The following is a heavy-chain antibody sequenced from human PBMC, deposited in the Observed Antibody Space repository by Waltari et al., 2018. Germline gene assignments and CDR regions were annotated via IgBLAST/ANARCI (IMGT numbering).Heavy chain of an antibody. CDR3: ARGASYYDSSGYYS. J-gene: IGHJ5*02. Sequence: QVQLVQSGAEVKKPGSSVKVSCKASGGTFSSYAISWVRQAPGQGLEWMGGLIPMFGTANYAQKFQGRVTITADKSTSTAYMELSSLRSEDTAVYYCARGASYYDSSGYYSWGQGTLVTVSS. CDR1: GGTFSSYA. CDR2: LIPMFGTA. D-gene: IGHD3-22*01. V-gene: IGHV1-69*14.